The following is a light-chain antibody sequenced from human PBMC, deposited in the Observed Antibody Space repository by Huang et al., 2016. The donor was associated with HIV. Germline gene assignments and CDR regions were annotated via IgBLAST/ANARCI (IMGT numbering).Light chain of an antibody. CDR1: QSGSDSY. V-gene: IGKV3-20*01. CDR2: CAS. CDR3: LHHGGPQRELT. Sequence: EIVLTQSPGTLSLSPGEGATLSCRASQSGSDSYLAWYQRKPGQAPRLLIYCASSRAIGIPDRFRGGGSGTDFTLTITSLEPEDFAVYFCLHHGGPQRELTFGGGTKVEIK. J-gene: IGKJ4*01.